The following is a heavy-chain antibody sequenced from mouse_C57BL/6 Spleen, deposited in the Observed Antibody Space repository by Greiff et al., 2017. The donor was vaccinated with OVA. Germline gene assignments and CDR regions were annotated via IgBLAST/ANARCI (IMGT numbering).Heavy chain of an antibody. D-gene: IGHD2-12*01. CDR2: IDPENGDT. Sequence: VQLQQSGAELVRPGASVKLSCTASGFNIKDDYMHWVKQRPEQGLEGIGWIDPENGDTEYASKFQGKATITADTSSNTAYLQLSSLTSEDTAVYYCTRGLRQLRPYYYAMDYWGQGTSVTVSS. V-gene: IGHV14-4*01. CDR3: TRGLRQLRPYYYAMDY. J-gene: IGHJ4*01. CDR1: GFNIKDDY.